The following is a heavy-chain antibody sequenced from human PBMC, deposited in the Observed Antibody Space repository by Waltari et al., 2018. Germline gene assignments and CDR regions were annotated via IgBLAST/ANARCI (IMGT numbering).Heavy chain of an antibody. CDR3: AREAHIFGVVIGYDY. Sequence: QVQLVQSGAEVKKPGSSVKVSCKASGGTFSSYAISWVRQAPGQGLEWMGGITPIFGTANYAQKFQGRVTITTDESTSTAYMELSSLRSEDTAVYYCAREAHIFGVVIGYDYWGQGTLVIVSS. J-gene: IGHJ4*02. CDR2: ITPIFGTA. CDR1: GGTFSSYA. D-gene: IGHD3-3*01. V-gene: IGHV1-69*05.